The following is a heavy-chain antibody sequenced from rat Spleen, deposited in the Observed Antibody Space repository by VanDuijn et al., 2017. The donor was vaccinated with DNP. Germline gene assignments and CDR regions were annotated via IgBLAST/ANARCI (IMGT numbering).Heavy chain of an antibody. V-gene: IGHV5-31*01. CDR2: ISNTGDST. Sequence: EVQLVESGGGPVQPGRSLKLSCVASGFIFSNYWMTWIRQAPGKGLEWVASISNTGDSTYYPDSVQGRFTLSRDNAKSTLYLQMNSLRSEDTATYYCTREKTGRDWGQGVMVTVSS. D-gene: IGHD5-1*01. CDR3: TREKTGRD. CDR1: GFIFSNYW. J-gene: IGHJ2*01.